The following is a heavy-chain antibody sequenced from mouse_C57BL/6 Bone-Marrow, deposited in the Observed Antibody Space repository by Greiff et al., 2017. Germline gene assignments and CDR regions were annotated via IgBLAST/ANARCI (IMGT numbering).Heavy chain of an antibody. D-gene: IGHD2-5*01. CDR1: GYTFTSYW. Sequence: VQLQQPGAELVKPGASVKLSCKASGYTFTSYWMHWVKQRPGQGLEWIGMIHPNSGSTNYNEKFKSKATLTVDKSSSTAYMQLSSLTSEDSAVYYGESRWGYSSYLYFDVWGTGTTVTVAS. CDR2: IHPNSGST. J-gene: IGHJ1*03. V-gene: IGHV1-64*01. CDR3: ESRWGYSSYLYFDV.